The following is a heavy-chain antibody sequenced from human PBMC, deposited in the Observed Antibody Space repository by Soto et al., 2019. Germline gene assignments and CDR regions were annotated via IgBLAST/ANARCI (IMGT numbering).Heavy chain of an antibody. D-gene: IGHD5-12*01. J-gene: IGHJ4*02. CDR1: GGSISSYY. V-gene: IGHV4-59*01. CDR2: IYYSGST. Sequence: SETLSLTCTVSGGSISSYYWSWIRQPPGKGLEWIGYIYYSGSTNYNPSLKSRVTITVDTSKNQFSLKLSSVTAADTAVYYCARDPGGYDPYYFDYWGQGTLVTVSS. CDR3: ARDPGGYDPYYFDY.